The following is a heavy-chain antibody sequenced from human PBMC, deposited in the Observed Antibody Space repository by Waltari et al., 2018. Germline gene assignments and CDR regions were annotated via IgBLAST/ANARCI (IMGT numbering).Heavy chain of an antibody. V-gene: IGHV5-10-1*01. J-gene: IGHJ6*03. Sequence: DVQLVQSGAEVKKPGQSLRTSCEGSGYDFSTYWITWVRHMPGKGREWMGRIDPSDSYTNYSPSFRGHVTISVDRSISTAYIQWSGLRASDTAIYYCARTSTRDFYYMDVWGKGTTVTVSS. CDR3: ARTSTRDFYYMDV. CDR1: GYDFSTYW. CDR2: IDPSDSYT. D-gene: IGHD1-1*01.